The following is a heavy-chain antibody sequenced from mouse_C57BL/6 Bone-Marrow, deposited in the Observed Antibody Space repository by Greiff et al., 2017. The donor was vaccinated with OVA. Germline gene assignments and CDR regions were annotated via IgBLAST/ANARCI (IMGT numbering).Heavy chain of an antibody. CDR1: GYTFTSYW. Sequence: VQLQQPGAELVMPGASVKLSCKASGYTFTSYWMHWVKQRPGQGLEWIGEIDPSDSYTNYNQQFKGKATLTVDKSSSTAYMRRIRLTSEDSAVYSGASSALRDYFDYWGQGTTLTVSS. CDR3: ASSALRDYFDY. J-gene: IGHJ2*01. V-gene: IGHV1-69*01. CDR2: IDPSDSYT. D-gene: IGHD1-1*01.